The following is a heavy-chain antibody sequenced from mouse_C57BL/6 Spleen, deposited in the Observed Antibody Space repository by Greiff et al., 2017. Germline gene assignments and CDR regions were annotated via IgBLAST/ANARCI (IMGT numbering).Heavy chain of an antibody. D-gene: IGHD3-2*02. CDR3: ARSGSSGLYAMDY. V-gene: IGHV1-82*01. Sequence: QVQLKQSGPELVKPGASVKISCKASGYAFSSSWMNWVKQRPGKGLEWIGRIYPGDGDTNYNGKFKGKATLTADKSSSTAYMQLSSLTSEDSAVYCCARSGSSGLYAMDYWGQGTSVTVSS. J-gene: IGHJ4*01. CDR1: GYAFSSSW. CDR2: IYPGDGDT.